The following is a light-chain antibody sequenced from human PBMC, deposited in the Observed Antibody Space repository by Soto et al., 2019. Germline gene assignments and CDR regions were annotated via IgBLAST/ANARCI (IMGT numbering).Light chain of an antibody. J-gene: IGKJ3*01. V-gene: IGKV1-39*01. CDR2: GAS. CDR3: QQSYSHSRT. CDR1: QNVNIY. Sequence: IQMTQSPSSLSASVGAAVTVTCRASQNVNIYLNWYQQKPGKAPKLLIYGASSLRSGAPSRFSGSGSGTDFTLTIDSLQPEDFATYYCQQSYSHSRTFGPGTKVDIK.